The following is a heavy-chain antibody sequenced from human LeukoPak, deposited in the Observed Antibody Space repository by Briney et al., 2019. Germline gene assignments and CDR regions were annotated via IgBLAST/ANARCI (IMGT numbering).Heavy chain of an antibody. CDR2: ISAGSGNT. J-gene: IGHJ4*02. V-gene: IGHV1-3*01. CDR1: GYTFTSYA. D-gene: IGHD6-13*01. CDR3: AREGHDSISWYWDY. Sequence: VASVKVSCKASGYTFTSYAIHWVRQAPGQRLEWMGYISAGSGNTKYSQRFQGRVIITRDTSASTAYMELSSLRSEDTAVYYCAREGHDSISWYWDYWGQGTLVTVSS.